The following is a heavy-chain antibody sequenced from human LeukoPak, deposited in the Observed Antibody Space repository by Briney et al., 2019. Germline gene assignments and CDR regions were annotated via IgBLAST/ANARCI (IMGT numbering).Heavy chain of an antibody. CDR3: AISPGGYYYYYMDV. Sequence: SVTVSFKSSGGTFSSYAISWVRQAPGQGLEWMGGIIPIFGTANYAQKFQGRVTITTDESTSTAYMELSSLRSEDTAVYYCAISPGGYYYYYMDVWGKGTTVTVSS. CDR1: GGTFSSYA. V-gene: IGHV1-69*05. J-gene: IGHJ6*03. D-gene: IGHD2-2*01. CDR2: IIPIFGTA.